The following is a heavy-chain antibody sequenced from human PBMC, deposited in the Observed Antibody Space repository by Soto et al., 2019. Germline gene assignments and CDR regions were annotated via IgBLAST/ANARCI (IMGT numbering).Heavy chain of an antibody. CDR2: MYYSGST. V-gene: IGHV4-39*01. J-gene: IGHJ4*02. CDR1: GISISNCSYY. Sequence: SATLSLTSTVSGISISNCSYYWRWVRRPAGKGLEWIGTMYYSGSTYYNPSLKSRVTISVDTSTNHLALKQTCLTAAATAVYYCARHGSNWGQGPLVAVSS. D-gene: IGHD3-10*01. CDR3: ARHGSN.